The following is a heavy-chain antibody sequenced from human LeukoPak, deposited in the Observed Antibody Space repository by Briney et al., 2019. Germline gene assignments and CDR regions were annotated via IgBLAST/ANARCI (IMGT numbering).Heavy chain of an antibody. CDR3: AREYCSTTRCYMADY. CDR2: ISGYDGNT. Sequence: ASVKVSCKASGYRFTSYGISWVRQAPGQGLEWMGWISGYDGNTNYAQKLQGRVTMTTDTSTSTAYMELRSLRSDDTAVYYCAREYCSTTRCYMADYWGQGTLVTVSS. J-gene: IGHJ4*02. V-gene: IGHV1-18*01. D-gene: IGHD2-2*01. CDR1: GYRFTSYG.